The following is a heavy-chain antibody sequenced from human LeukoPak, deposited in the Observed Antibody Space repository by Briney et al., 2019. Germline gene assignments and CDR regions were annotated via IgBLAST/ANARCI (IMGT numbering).Heavy chain of an antibody. CDR2: ISSSSSYT. J-gene: IGHJ4*02. CDR3: ARDLRTVTTDESDY. D-gene: IGHD4-17*01. CDR1: GFTFSDYY. Sequence: PGGSLRLSCAASGFTFSDYYMSWIRQAPGKGLEWGSYISSSSSYTNYADSVKGRFTISRDNAKNSLYLQMNSLRAEDTAVYYCARDLRTVTTDESDYWGQGTLVTVSS. V-gene: IGHV3-11*05.